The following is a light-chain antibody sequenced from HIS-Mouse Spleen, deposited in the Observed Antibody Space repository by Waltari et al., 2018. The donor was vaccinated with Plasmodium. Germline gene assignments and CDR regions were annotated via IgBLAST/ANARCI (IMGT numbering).Light chain of an antibody. CDR1: QSVSSCY. V-gene: IGKV3-20*01. Sequence: EIVLTQSPGTLSLSPGERATLSCRASQSVSSCYLAWYQQKPGQAPRLLIDGASSRATGIPDRFSGSGSGTDFTLTISRLEPEDFAVYYCQQYGSSPYTFGQGTKLEIK. CDR3: QQYGSSPYT. J-gene: IGKJ2*01. CDR2: GAS.